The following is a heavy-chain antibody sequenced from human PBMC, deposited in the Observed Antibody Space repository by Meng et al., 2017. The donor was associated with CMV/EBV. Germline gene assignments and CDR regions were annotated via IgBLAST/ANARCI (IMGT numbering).Heavy chain of an antibody. Sequence: SETLSLTCTVSGGSISSSSYYWGWIRQPPGKGLEWIGSIYYSGSTYYNPSLKSRVTISVDTSKNQFSLKLSSVTAADTAVYYCAGLPNTAMVSWLDYWGQGTLVTVSS. D-gene: IGHD5-18*01. V-gene: IGHV4-39*07. J-gene: IGHJ4*02. CDR2: IYYSGST. CDR3: AGLPNTAMVSWLDY. CDR1: GGSISSSSYY.